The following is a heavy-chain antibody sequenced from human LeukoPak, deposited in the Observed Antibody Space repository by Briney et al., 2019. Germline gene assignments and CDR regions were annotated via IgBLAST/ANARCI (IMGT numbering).Heavy chain of an antibody. CDR2: INSNGDEI. V-gene: IGHV3-23*01. J-gene: IGHJ4*02. Sequence: GGSLRLSCAASGFTFSTYAMTWVRQAPGKGLEWVSGINSNGDEIYYADSVRGRFTISRDNSNNALYLQMDSLRAEDTAVCYCANWIGSSSRDYGGQGWLVTV. CDR3: ANWIGSSSRDY. CDR1: GFTFSTYA. D-gene: IGHD6-6*01.